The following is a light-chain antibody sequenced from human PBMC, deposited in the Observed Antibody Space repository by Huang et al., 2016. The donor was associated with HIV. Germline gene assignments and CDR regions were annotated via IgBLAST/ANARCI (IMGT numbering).Light chain of an antibody. J-gene: IGKJ4*01. CDR2: GAS. V-gene: IGKV3-15*01. CDR1: QTVIKN. Sequence: VMTQSPATLSVSPGERVTLSCRASQTVIKNLAWYQQRPGQPPRLLVYGASVRAAGVPDRFRGSGSGTDFTLTITSLQSEDFAIYYCQQYNRWPPLTFGGGTKVETK. CDR3: QQYNRWPPLT.